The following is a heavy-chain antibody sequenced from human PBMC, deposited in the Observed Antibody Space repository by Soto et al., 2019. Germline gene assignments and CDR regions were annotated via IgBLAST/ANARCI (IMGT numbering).Heavy chain of an antibody. CDR3: ATLQLAGPDY. D-gene: IGHD4-4*01. CDR1: AFTFSDYL. CDR2: INTDESGT. V-gene: IGHV3-74*01. J-gene: IGHJ4*02. Sequence: EVQLVESGGDLVQPGGSLRLSCAASAFTFSDYLMHWVRQVPGKGLVWVSRINTDESGTSYADFVKGRFTISRDNANNTVFRQIHSLSEDVTAVYYCATLQLAGPDYWGQGTLVTVSS.